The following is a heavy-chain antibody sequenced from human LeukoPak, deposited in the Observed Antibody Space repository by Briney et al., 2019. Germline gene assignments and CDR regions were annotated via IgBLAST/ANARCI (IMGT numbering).Heavy chain of an antibody. V-gene: IGHV3-30*03. CDR3: ARDVGQFDF. D-gene: IGHD2-15*01. CDR1: GFTFSTYV. Sequence: PGRSLRLSCAASGFTFSTYVMHWVRQAPGKGLEWVAVISYGGSYKNYADSVKGRFSISRDDSKNTLYLQMNSLRDEDTAVYYCARDVGQFDFWGQGTLVTVSS. CDR2: ISYGGSYK. J-gene: IGHJ4*02.